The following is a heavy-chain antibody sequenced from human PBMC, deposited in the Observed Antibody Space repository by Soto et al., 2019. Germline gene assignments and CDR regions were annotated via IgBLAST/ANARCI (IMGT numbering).Heavy chain of an antibody. CDR3: ARGVGLRDAFDI. CDR1: GYTFTSYD. CDR2: VNPNSGNT. J-gene: IGHJ3*02. V-gene: IGHV1-8*01. Sequence: ASVKVSCKASGYTFTSYDINWVRQATGQGLEWMGWVNPNSGNTGYAQKFQGRVTMTRNTSISTAYMELSSLRSEDTAVYYCARGVGLRDAFDIWGQGTMVTVSS. D-gene: IGHD4-17*01.